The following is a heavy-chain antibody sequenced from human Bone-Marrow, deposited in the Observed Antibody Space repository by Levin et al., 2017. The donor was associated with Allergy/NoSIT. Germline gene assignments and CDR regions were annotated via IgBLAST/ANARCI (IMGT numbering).Heavy chain of an antibody. Sequence: SPTLSLTCTVSGGSISSSSYYWGWIRQPPGKGLEWIGSIYYSGSTYYNPSLKSRVTISVDTSKNQFSLKLSSVTAADTAVYYCARHQPDDRGTLYYFDYWGQGTLVTVSS. CDR3: ARHQPDDRGTLYYFDY. J-gene: IGHJ4*02. V-gene: IGHV4-39*01. D-gene: IGHD3-10*02. CDR1: GGSISSSSYY. CDR2: IYYSGST.